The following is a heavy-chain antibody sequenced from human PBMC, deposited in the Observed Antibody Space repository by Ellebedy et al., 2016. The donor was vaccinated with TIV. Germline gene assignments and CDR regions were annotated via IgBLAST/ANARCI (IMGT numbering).Heavy chain of an antibody. Sequence: GGSLRLSCAASGFTFSSYSMNWVRQAPGKGLEWVSYISSSSSSIYYADSVKGRFTISRDNAKNSLFLQMNSLRDEDTAVYYCARDRVVVVVPARGAFDIWGQGTMVTVSS. CDR2: ISSSSSSI. CDR1: GFTFSSYS. V-gene: IGHV3-48*02. J-gene: IGHJ3*02. CDR3: ARDRVVVVVPARGAFDI. D-gene: IGHD2-15*01.